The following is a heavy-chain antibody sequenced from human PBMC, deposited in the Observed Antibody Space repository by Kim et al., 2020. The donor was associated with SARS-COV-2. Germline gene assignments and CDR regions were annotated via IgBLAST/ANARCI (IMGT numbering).Heavy chain of an antibody. CDR3: TTVSPQGTN. CDR2: GTT. J-gene: IGHJ3*01. Sequence: GTTDYAAPVKGRFTISRDDSKNTLYLQMNSLKTEDTAVYYCTTVSPQGTNWGQGTMVTVSS. D-gene: IGHD3-10*01. V-gene: IGHV3-15*01.